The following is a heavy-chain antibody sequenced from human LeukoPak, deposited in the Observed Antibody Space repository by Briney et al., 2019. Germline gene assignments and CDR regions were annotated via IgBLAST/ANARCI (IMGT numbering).Heavy chain of an antibody. CDR2: INSDGSST. J-gene: IGHJ4*02. V-gene: IGHV3-74*01. CDR3: ASYGSGSYYNEPDDY. D-gene: IGHD3-10*01. Sequence: GGSLRLSCAASGFTFSSYWMHWVRQAPGKGLVWVSRINSDGSSTSYADSVKGRFTISRDNAKNSLYLQMNSLRAEDTAVYYCASYGSGSYYNEPDDYWGQGTLVTVSS. CDR1: GFTFSSYW.